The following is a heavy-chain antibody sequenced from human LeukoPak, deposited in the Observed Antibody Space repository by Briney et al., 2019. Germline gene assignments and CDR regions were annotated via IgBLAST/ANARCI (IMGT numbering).Heavy chain of an antibody. V-gene: IGHV3-53*01. CDR3: ARGGWELSY. CDR2: IYSGGIT. J-gene: IGHJ4*02. CDR1: GFTFGTYA. D-gene: IGHD1-26*01. Sequence: GGSLRLSCAASGFTFGTYAMTWVRQAPGKGLEWVSVIYSGGITYYADSVKGRFTISRDNSKNTLYLQMNSLRAEDTAVYYCARGGWELSYWGQGTLVTVSS.